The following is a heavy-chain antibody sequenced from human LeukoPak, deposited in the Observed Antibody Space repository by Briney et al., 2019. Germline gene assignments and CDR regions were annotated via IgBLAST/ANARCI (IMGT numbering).Heavy chain of an antibody. CDR1: GFTFSTYS. CDR2: ISSSSSYI. CDR3: ARDQYGSGSYSRLDY. J-gene: IGHJ4*02. V-gene: IGHV3-21*01. Sequence: GGSLRLSCAASGFTFSTYSMNWVRQAPGKGLEWVSSISSSSSYIYYADSVKGRFTISRDNAKNSLYLQMNSLRAEDTAVYYCARDQYGSGSYSRLDYWGQGTLVTVSS. D-gene: IGHD3-10*01.